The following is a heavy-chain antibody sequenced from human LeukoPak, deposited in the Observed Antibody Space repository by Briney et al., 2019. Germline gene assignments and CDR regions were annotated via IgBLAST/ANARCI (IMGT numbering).Heavy chain of an antibody. CDR2: IWYDGSNK. V-gene: IGHV3-33*01. J-gene: IGHJ4*02. D-gene: IGHD1-26*01. CDR1: GFTFSNYC. CDR3: ARAGVGAIYYFDY. Sequence: GGSLRFSCAASGFTFSNYCMHWVRQAPGKGLEWVALIWYDGSNKYYADSVRGRFTISRDNSKNTLYLQMKSLRVEDTAVYYCARAGVGAIYYFDYWGQGTLVTVSS.